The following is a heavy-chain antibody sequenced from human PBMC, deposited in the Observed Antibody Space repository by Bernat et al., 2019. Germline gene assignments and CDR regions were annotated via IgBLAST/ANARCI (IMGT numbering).Heavy chain of an antibody. V-gene: IGHV1-2*04. CDR1: GYTFTGYY. CDR2: INPNSGGT. J-gene: IGHJ6*02. D-gene: IGHD3-3*01. CDR3: ARDLSRYYDFWSGPDYGMDV. Sequence: QVQLVQSGAEVKKPGASVKVSCKASGYTFTGYYMHWVRQAPGQGLEWMGWINPNSGGTNYAQKFPGWVTMTRDTSISTAYMELSRLRSDDTAVYYCARDLSRYYDFWSGPDYGMDVWGQGTTVTVSS.